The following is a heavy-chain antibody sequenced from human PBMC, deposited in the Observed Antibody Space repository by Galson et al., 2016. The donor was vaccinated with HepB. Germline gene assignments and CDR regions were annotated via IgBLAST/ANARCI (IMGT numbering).Heavy chain of an antibody. Sequence: SLRLSCAASGFTFSTSWMHWVRQAQGKGLVWVSRISTDGSSTIYADSVKGRFTVSRDNSKNTFYLQMNSLRAEDRAVYYCAKAALVGPTYPLEFWGPGTLVTVSS. CDR3: AKAALVGPTYPLEF. V-gene: IGHV3-74*01. J-gene: IGHJ4*02. CDR2: ISTDGSST. CDR1: GFTFSTSW. D-gene: IGHD1-26*01.